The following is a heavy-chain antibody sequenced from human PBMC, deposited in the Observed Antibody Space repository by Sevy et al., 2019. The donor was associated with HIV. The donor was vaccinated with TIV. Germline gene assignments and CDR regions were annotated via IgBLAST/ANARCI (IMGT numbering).Heavy chain of an antibody. J-gene: IGHJ4*02. V-gene: IGHV3-7*01. CDR1: GFTFSDFW. CDR3: ARRYFDL. Sequence: GGCLRLSCKASGFTFSDFWMQWVRQAPGKGLEWVANIRQDGNEIYYGDSVKGRFTISRDNAKNALYLQMDGLRAEDTAVYHCARRYFDLWGQGTLVTVSS. CDR2: IRQDGNEI.